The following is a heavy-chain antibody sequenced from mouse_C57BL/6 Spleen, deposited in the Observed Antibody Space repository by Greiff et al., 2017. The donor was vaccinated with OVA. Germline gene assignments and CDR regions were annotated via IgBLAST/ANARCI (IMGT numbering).Heavy chain of an antibody. D-gene: IGHD2-3*01. Sequence: QVQLQQPGAELVKPGASVKLSCKASGYTFTSYWMHWVKQRPGQGLEWIGMIHPNSGSTNYNEKFKSKATLTVDKSSSTAYMQLSSLTSEDSAVYYCARSVYDGYYRYYAMDYWGQGTSVTVSS. CDR3: ARSVYDGYYRYYAMDY. J-gene: IGHJ4*01. V-gene: IGHV1-64*01. CDR1: GYTFTSYW. CDR2: IHPNSGST.